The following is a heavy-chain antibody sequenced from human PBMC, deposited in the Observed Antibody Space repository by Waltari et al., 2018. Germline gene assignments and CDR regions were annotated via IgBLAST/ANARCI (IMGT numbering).Heavy chain of an antibody. J-gene: IGHJ3*02. V-gene: IGHV4-59*01. Sequence: QVQLQESGPGLVKPSETLSLTCTVSGGSINSSYWSWIRQPPGKGLEWIAYVYYRGNANYNPSLMDRGTISLVTSRNQVSLKLRSVTAADTAVYYCATSWIWSVGVSDTGPDAVDIWGQGTMVTVSS. D-gene: IGHD3-3*01. CDR3: ATSWIWSVGVSDTGPDAVDI. CDR1: GGSINSSY. CDR2: VYYRGNA.